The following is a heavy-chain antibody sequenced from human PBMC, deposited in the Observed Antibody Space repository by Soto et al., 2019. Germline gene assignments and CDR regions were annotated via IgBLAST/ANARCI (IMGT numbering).Heavy chain of an antibody. Sequence: EVQLVESGGGLVQPGGSLRLSCAASGFTFSSYSMNWVRQAPGKGLEWVSYISSSSSTIYYADSVKGRFTISRDNAKNSLYLQMNSLSAEDTAVYYCARHPERIAEIGWFDSWGQGTLVTVSS. J-gene: IGHJ5*01. CDR1: GFTFSSYS. CDR2: ISSSSSTI. D-gene: IGHD6-13*01. CDR3: ARHPERIAEIGWFDS. V-gene: IGHV3-48*01.